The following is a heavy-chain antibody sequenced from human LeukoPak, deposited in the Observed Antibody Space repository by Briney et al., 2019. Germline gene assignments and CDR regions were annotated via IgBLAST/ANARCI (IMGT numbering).Heavy chain of an antibody. CDR1: GFPFSNSW. J-gene: IGHJ6*04. CDR3: AGGNSMDV. V-gene: IGHV3-7*03. CDR2: INKDGGGI. Sequence: QPGGSLRLSCAVSGFPFSNSWMYWVRQAPGKGLEGVANINKDGGGISYVDSVKGRFIISRDNARNPLYLQMNSLRVEDTAVYFCAGGNSMDVWGKGTAVTVSS. D-gene: IGHD1/OR15-1a*01.